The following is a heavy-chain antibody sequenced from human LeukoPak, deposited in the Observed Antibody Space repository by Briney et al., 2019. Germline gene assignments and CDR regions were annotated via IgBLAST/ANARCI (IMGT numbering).Heavy chain of an antibody. CDR3: AKAIGTVAARPLDF. J-gene: IGHJ4*02. D-gene: IGHD6-6*01. V-gene: IGHV3-23*01. CDR1: GFTFSSYA. Sequence: GGSLRLSCAASGFTFSSYAMSWVRQAPGRGLQWVSGISTSGGSTYYADSVKGRFTISRDNSKNTLYLQMNSLRAEDTAVYYCAKAIGTVAARPLDFWGQGTLVTVSS. CDR2: ISTSGGST.